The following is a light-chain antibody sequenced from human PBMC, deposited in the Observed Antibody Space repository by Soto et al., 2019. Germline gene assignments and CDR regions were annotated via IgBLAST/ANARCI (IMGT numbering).Light chain of an antibody. CDR2: KAS. J-gene: IGKJ1*01. V-gene: IGKV1-5*03. Sequence: DIQMTQSPSTLSASVGDRVTITCRASQSISSWLAWYQQKPGKAPKLLIYKASSLESGVPSRFSGSGPGTEFTLTISSLQPDDFATYYCQQYNSYPWTFG. CDR3: QQYNSYPWT. CDR1: QSISSW.